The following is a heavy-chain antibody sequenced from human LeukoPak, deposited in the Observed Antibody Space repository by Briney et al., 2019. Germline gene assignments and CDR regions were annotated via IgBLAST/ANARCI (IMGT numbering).Heavy chain of an antibody. CDR3: ARDLDKLGYSYGYISLPCDY. CDR1: GFTFSSYG. D-gene: IGHD5-18*01. J-gene: IGHJ4*02. CDR2: ISYDGSNK. Sequence: PGGSLRLSCAASGFTFSSYGMHWVRQAPGKGLEWVAVISYDGSNKYYADSVKGRFTISRDNSKNTLYLQMNSLRAEDTAVYYCARDLDKLGYSYGYISLPCDYWGQGTLVTVSS. V-gene: IGHV3-30*19.